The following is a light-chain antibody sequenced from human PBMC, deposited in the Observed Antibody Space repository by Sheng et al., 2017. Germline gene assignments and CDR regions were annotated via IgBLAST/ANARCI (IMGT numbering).Light chain of an antibody. CDR2: KAS. CDR3: QQLNSFPIT. Sequence: IQMTQSPSTLSASVGDRVTITCRASQSISIWLAWYQQKPGKAPRVLIYKASFLETGVPSRFSGSGSGTEFTLTISSLQPEDFATYYCQQLNSFPITFGQGTRLEIK. J-gene: IGKJ5*01. CDR1: QSISIW. V-gene: IGKV1-5*03.